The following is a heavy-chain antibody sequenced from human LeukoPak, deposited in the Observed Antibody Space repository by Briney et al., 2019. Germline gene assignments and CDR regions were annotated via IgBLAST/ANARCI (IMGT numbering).Heavy chain of an antibody. CDR1: GYTFTGYY. Sequence: ASVKVSCKASGYTFTGYYMHWVRQAPGQGLEWMGWINPNSGGTNYAQKFQGRVTMTRDTSISTAYMELSRLRSDDTAVYYCARDLEDIVLMVYAPGWFDPWGQGTLVTVSS. J-gene: IGHJ5*02. V-gene: IGHV1-2*02. CDR3: ARDLEDIVLMVYAPGWFDP. CDR2: INPNSGGT. D-gene: IGHD2-8*01.